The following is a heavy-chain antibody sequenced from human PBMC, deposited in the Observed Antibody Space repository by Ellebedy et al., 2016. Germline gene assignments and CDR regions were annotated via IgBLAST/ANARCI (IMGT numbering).Heavy chain of an antibody. CDR2: IYYSGST. D-gene: IGHD3-10*01. J-gene: IGHJ3*02. CDR1: GGSISSGGYY. V-gene: IGHV4-31*03. Sequence: SETLSLXXTVSGGSISSGGYYWSWIRQHPGKGLEWIGYIYYSGSTYYNPSLKSRVTISVDTSKNQFSLKLSSVTAADTAVYYCARDTPVGELLDLYAFDIWGQGTMVTVSS. CDR3: ARDTPVGELLDLYAFDI.